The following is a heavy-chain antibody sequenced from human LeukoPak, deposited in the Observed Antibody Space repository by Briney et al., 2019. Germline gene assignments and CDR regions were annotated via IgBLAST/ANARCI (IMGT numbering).Heavy chain of an antibody. CDR3: ARLMPMVLTGQRYFYHPLDV. CDR1: GDSISSKY. CDR2: VHYTGYT. J-gene: IGHJ6*04. V-gene: IGHV4-59*08. D-gene: IGHD3-9*01. Sequence: PSETLSLTCTVSGDSISSKYWTWVRQPPGKGLEYIGYVHYTGYTDYNPSLESRLTMSIDTSRNQFSLKLSSVTAADTAVYYCARLMPMVLTGQRYFYHPLDVWGKGTTVTVSS.